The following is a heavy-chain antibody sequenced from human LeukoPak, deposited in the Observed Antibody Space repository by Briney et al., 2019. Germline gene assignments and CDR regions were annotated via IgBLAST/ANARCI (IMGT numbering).Heavy chain of an antibody. V-gene: IGHV3-23*01. Sequence: GGSLRLSCAASGFTFSSYAMSWVRQAPGKGLEWVSAISGSGGSTYYADSVKGRFTISRDNSKNTLYLQMNSLRAEDTAVYYCAKDYGDHVLAGWFDPWGQGTLVTVSS. CDR2: ISGSGGST. CDR1: GFTFSSYA. D-gene: IGHD4-17*01. J-gene: IGHJ5*02. CDR3: AKDYGDHVLAGWFDP.